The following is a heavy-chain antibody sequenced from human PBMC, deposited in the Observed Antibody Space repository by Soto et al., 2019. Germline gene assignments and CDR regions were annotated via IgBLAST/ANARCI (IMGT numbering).Heavy chain of an antibody. J-gene: IGHJ6*03. CDR2: IYPGDSDT. V-gene: IGHV5-51*01. CDR3: ARPENIIVVLPAAVDYYYYMDV. Sequence: GESLKISCKGSGCSFTSYWIGWVRQMPGKGLEWMGIIYPGDSDTRYSPSFQGQVTISADKSISTAYLQLSSLKASATTKYYCARPENIIVVLPAAVDYYYYMDVWGKGTTVTVSS. CDR1: GCSFTSYW. D-gene: IGHD2-2*01.